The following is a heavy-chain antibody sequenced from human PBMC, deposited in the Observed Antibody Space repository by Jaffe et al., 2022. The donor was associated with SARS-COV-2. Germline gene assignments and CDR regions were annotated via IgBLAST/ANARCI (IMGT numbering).Heavy chain of an antibody. CDR1: GFTFGDYA. J-gene: IGHJ5*02. CDR3: TRDIEYCSSTSCYETDKDWFDP. V-gene: IGHV3-49*05. CDR2: IRSKAYGGTT. D-gene: IGHD2-2*01. Sequence: EVQLVESGGGLVKPGRSLRLSCTASGFTFGDYAMSWFRQAPGKGLEWVGFIRSKAYGGTTEYAASVKGRFTISRDDSKSIAYLQMNSLKTEDTAVYYCTRDIEYCSSTSCYETDKDWFDPWGQGTLVTVSS.